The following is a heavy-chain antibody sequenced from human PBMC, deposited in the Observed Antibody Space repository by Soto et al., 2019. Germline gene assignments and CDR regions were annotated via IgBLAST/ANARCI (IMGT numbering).Heavy chain of an antibody. CDR1: GFTFSSYE. D-gene: IGHD2-21*02. J-gene: IGHJ3*02. Sequence: PGGSLRLSCAASGFTFSSYEMNWVRQATGKGLEWVSYISSTGNTIYYADSVEGRFTISRDNAKNSLYLQMNSLRAEDTAVYYCASRMLTAANDAFEIWGQGTMVTVSS. CDR2: ISSTGNTI. V-gene: IGHV3-48*03. CDR3: ASRMLTAANDAFEI.